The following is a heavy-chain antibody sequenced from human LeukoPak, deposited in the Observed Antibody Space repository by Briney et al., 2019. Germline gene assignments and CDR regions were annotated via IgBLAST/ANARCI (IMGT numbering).Heavy chain of an antibody. D-gene: IGHD6-13*01. CDR1: GFTFSSYS. V-gene: IGHV3-48*04. J-gene: IGHJ4*02. CDR2: ISSSSSTI. Sequence: PGGSLRLSCAASGFTFSSYSMNWVRQAPGKGLEWVSYISSSSSTIYYADSVKGRFTISRDNAKNSLYLQMNSLRAEDTAVYYCASSWSRLFDYWGQGTLVTVSS. CDR3: ASSWSRLFDY.